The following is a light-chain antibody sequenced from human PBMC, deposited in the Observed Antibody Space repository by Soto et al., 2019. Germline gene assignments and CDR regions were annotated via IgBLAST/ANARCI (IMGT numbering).Light chain of an antibody. CDR1: QSVSSN. Sequence: EIVMTQSPATLSVSPGERATLSCRASQSVSSNLAWYQQKPGQAPRLLIYGASTRATGFPARFSGRGSGTEFTLTISSLQSRDFAVYYCQQYENWPRTFGQGTKVEIK. V-gene: IGKV3-15*01. J-gene: IGKJ1*01. CDR2: GAS. CDR3: QQYENWPRT.